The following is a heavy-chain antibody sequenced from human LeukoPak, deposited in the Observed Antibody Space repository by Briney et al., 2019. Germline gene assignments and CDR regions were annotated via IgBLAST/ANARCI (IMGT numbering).Heavy chain of an antibody. CDR1: GYTFINYA. Sequence: ASVKVSCKASGYTFINYAVNWVRQAPGQRLEWMGWINAGNGNTKYLQEFQDRVTITRDTSASTAYMELSSLRSEDMAVYYCARARYETRIWPKSRYDYYHYMDVWGKGTTVTISS. V-gene: IGHV1-3*03. CDR3: ARARYETRIWPKSRYDYYHYMDV. CDR2: INAGNGNT. J-gene: IGHJ6*03. D-gene: IGHD3-3*01.